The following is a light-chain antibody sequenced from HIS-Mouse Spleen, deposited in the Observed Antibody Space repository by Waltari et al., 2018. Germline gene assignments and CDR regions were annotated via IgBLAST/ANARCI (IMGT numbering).Light chain of an antibody. V-gene: IGLV1-47*01. CDR3: AAWDDSLSGPV. Sequence: QSVLTQPPSASGTPGQRVTISCSGSSSNIGSNYVYWYQQPPGTAPQLLVYRNNQRPSGVPDRFSGSQSGPSASLAISGLRSEDEADYYCAAWDDSLSGPVFGGGTKLTVL. CDR2: RNN. J-gene: IGLJ3*02. CDR1: SSNIGSNY.